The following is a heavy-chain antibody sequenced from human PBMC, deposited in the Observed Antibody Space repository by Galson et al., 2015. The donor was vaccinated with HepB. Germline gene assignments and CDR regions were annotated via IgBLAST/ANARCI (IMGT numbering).Heavy chain of an antibody. CDR2: INSDETAT. V-gene: IGHV3-74*01. D-gene: IGHD3-22*01. Sequence: SLRLSCAASGFRFSAYWMHWVRQGPGKGLVWVSRINSDETATRYADSVKGRFTISRDNAKSTLFLQLNSLRIDDTAVYYCARDPTNDNTGYLDSWGQGTLVTVSS. CDR3: ARDPTNDNTGYLDS. CDR1: GFRFSAYW. J-gene: IGHJ5*01.